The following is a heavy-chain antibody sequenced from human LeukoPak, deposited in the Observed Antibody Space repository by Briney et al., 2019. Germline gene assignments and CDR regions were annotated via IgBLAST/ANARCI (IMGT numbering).Heavy chain of an antibody. Sequence: GGSLRLSCPASGFTFSSYAMHWVRQAPGKGLEWVAVISYDGSNKYYADSVKGRFTISRDNSKNTPYLQMNGLRAEDTAVYYCAKTVVPAAISPFDYWGQGTLVTVSS. CDR3: AKTVVPAAISPFDY. V-gene: IGHV3-30-3*01. CDR2: ISYDGSNK. D-gene: IGHD2-2*01. J-gene: IGHJ4*02. CDR1: GFTFSSYA.